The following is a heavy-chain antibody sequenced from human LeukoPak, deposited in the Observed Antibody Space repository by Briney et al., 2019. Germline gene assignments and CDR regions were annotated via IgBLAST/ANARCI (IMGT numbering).Heavy chain of an antibody. D-gene: IGHD6-13*01. CDR1: GFTLSSYW. J-gene: IGHJ6*02. CDR3: TRVQAGRAGLMDV. Sequence: PGGSLRLSCAASGFTLSSYWMHWVRQAPGEGLVWVSRIDPDGSTTNYADSVKGRFTTSRDNAKNTLYLQMNSLRAEDTALNYCTRVQAGRAGLMDVWGRGTTVTVSS. CDR2: IDPDGSTT. V-gene: IGHV3-74*01.